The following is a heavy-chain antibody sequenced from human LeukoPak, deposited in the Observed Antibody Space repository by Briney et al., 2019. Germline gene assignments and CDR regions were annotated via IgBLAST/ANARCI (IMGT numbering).Heavy chain of an antibody. J-gene: IGHJ4*02. CDR2: MNPNSGNT. CDR1: GYTFTSYD. Sequence: ASVKVSFKASGYTFTSYDINWVRQATGQGLEWMGWMNPNSGNTGYAQKFQGRVTMTRNTSISTAYMELSSLRSEDTAVYYCARGWSPDYGDYGDYWGQGTLVTVSS. CDR3: ARGWSPDYGDYGDY. D-gene: IGHD4-17*01. V-gene: IGHV1-8*01.